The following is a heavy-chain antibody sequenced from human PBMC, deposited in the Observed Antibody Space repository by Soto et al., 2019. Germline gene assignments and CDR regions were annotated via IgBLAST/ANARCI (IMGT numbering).Heavy chain of an antibody. J-gene: IGHJ6*02. CDR2: IWYDRSNK. CDR3: AGSIAVAGMGYYYGMDV. V-gene: IGHV3-33*01. CDR1: GFTFSSYG. Sequence: PGGSLRLSCAASGFTFSSYGMHWVRQAPGKGLEWVAVIWYDRSNKYYADSVKGRFTISRDNSKNTLYLQMNSLRAEDTAVYYCAGSIAVAGMGYYYGMDVWGQGTTVTVSS. D-gene: IGHD6-19*01.